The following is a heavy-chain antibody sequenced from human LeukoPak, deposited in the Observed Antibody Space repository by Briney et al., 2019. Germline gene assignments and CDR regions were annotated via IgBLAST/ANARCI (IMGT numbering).Heavy chain of an antibody. D-gene: IGHD4-17*01. Sequence: ASVKVSCKASGYTFTGYYMHWVRQAPGQGLEWMGWINPNSGGTNYAQKFQGRVTMTRDTSISTAYMELSRLRSDDAAVYYCARDRADYGDYVRFDYWGQGTLVTVSS. V-gene: IGHV1-2*02. CDR3: ARDRADYGDYVRFDY. J-gene: IGHJ4*02. CDR1: GYTFTGYY. CDR2: INPNSGGT.